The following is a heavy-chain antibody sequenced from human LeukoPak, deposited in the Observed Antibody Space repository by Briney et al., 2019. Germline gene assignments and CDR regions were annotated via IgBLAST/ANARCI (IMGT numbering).Heavy chain of an antibody. Sequence: GASVKVSCKASGYTFTNYYIHWVRQAPGQGLECMGIINPSGGSTSYAQKFQGRVTMTRDMSTSTAYMELSSLRSEDTAVYYCARTQHLVLRSPLDPWGQGTLVTVSS. CDR1: GYTFTNYY. V-gene: IGHV1-46*01. J-gene: IGHJ5*02. D-gene: IGHD6-13*01. CDR3: ARTQHLVLRSPLDP. CDR2: INPSGGST.